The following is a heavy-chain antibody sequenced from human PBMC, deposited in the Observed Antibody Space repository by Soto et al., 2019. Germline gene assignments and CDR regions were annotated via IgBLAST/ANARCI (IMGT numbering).Heavy chain of an antibody. J-gene: IGHJ4*02. CDR1: GFSFSRSW. V-gene: IGHV3-74*01. Sequence: GGSLRLSCEASGFSFSRSWMNWVRQAPGEGLVWVAHINSDGRRTAYADSVKGRFTISRDIATNTLYLQMSSLRPGDTAIYYCAGEYGFDYWGQGTLVTVSS. CDR2: INSDGRRT. CDR3: AGEYGFDY. D-gene: IGHD3-10*01.